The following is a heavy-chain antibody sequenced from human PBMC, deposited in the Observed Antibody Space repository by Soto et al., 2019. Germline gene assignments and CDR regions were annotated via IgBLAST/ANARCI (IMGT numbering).Heavy chain of an antibody. V-gene: IGHV3-66*01. CDR1: GFTVSNNY. CDR3: AAYSHKGY. D-gene: IGHD3-16*01. CDR2: IYSGGST. Sequence: EEPLVESGGDLVQPGGSLRLACAASGFTVSNNYMIWVRQAPGKGLEWVSLIYSGGSTYYAASVKGRFTISRDSSKNTLYLQMNSLIAEDTSMYYCAAYSHKGYWGQGTLGTVSS. J-gene: IGHJ4*02.